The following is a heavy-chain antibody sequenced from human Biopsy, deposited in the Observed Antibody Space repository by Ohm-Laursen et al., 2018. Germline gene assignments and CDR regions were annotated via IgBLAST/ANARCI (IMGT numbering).Heavy chain of an antibody. CDR2: INQSGRT. J-gene: IGHJ4*02. Sequence: GTLSLTCTVYGKTFSDYYWSWIRQPPGKGLEWIGQINQSGRTNYNPSLKSRVNISADKSNKQFSLKLTSVTSADTAVYFCGNEVHGRDYWGLGALVTVSS. V-gene: IGHV4-34*08. D-gene: IGHD2-15*01. CDR3: GNEVHGRDY. CDR1: GKTFSDYY.